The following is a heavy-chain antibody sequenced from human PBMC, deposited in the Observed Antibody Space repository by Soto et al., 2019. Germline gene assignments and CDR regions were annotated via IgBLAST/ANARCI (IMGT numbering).Heavy chain of an antibody. D-gene: IGHD3-10*01. CDR1: GFTFSDHY. J-gene: IGHJ4*02. Sequence: GGSLRLSCAASGFTFSDHYMTWIRQAPGKGLEWVAKISGSGSTIYYADSVKGRFTVSRDNARNSLYLQMGSLRAEDTAVYYCASDPYYYASYYWGQGTLVTVSS. CDR3: ASDPYYYASYY. CDR2: ISGSGSTI. V-gene: IGHV3-11*01.